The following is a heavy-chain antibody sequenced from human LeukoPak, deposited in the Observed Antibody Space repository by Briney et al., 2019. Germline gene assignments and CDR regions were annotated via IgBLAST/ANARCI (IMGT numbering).Heavy chain of an antibody. D-gene: IGHD5-18*01. CDR2: ISGIGGST. CDR1: GFTFSNYG. J-gene: IGHJ4*02. Sequence: GGSLRLSCAASGFTFSNYGMSWVRQAPGKGLDWVSAISGIGGSTYYADSVKGRFTISRDNSKNTLYLQMSSLRAEDTALYYCANTLSGYSYADSGYWGQGTLVTVSS. CDR3: ANTLSGYSYADSGY. V-gene: IGHV3-23*01.